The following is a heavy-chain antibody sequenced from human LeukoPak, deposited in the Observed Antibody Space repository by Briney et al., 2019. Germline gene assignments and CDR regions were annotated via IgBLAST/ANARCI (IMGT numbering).Heavy chain of an antibody. Sequence: GGSLRLSCAASGFTFRDYWMTWVRQAPGKGLEWVANIKQDGSEKYYVDSVKGRFTISRDNAKNSLYMQMNSLRAEDTSVYYCSVKPASAALDLWGQGTMVTVSS. V-gene: IGHV3-7*01. CDR3: SVKPASAALDL. J-gene: IGHJ3*01. CDR1: GFTFRDYW. CDR2: IKQDGSEK. D-gene: IGHD2-2*01.